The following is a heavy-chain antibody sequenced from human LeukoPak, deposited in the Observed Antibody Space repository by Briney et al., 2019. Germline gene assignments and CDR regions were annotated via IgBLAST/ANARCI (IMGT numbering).Heavy chain of an antibody. J-gene: IGHJ4*02. CDR3: ARDAPSTYGSGSRYYYDSSGSEYYFDY. V-gene: IGHV4-59*01. CDR2: IYYSGST. D-gene: IGHD3-22*01. Sequence: SENLSLTCTVSGGSINSYYWSWIRQPPGKGLEWIGYIYYSGSTNYNPSLKGRVTISVDTSKNQFSLKLSSVTAADTAVYYCARDAPSTYGSGSRYYYDSSGSEYYFDYWGQGTLVTVSS. CDR1: GGSINSYY.